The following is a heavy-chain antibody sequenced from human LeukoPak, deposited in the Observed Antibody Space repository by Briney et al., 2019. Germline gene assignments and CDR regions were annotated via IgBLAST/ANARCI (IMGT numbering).Heavy chain of an antibody. CDR3: ARDPQHIVVVTAPSLFDY. Sequence: ASVKVSCKASGYTFTSYGISWVRQAPGQGLEWMGWISAYNGNTNYAQKLQGRVTMTTDTSTSTAYMELRSLRPDDTAVYYCARDPQHIVVVTAPSLFDYWGQGTLVTVSS. CDR2: ISAYNGNT. CDR1: GYTFTSYG. V-gene: IGHV1-18*01. J-gene: IGHJ4*02. D-gene: IGHD2-21*02.